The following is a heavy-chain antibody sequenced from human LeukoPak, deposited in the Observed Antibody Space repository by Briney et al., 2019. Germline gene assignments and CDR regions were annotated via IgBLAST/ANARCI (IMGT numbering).Heavy chain of an antibody. D-gene: IGHD1-26*01. Sequence: ASVKVSCKAPGYTFTGYYMHWVRQAPGQGLEWMGWINPNSGGTNYAQKFQGRVTMIRDTSISTAYMELSRLRSDDTAVYYCARTSGSYFYFDYWGQGTLVTVSS. CDR1: GYTFTGYY. CDR3: ARTSGSYFYFDY. V-gene: IGHV1-2*02. J-gene: IGHJ4*02. CDR2: INPNSGGT.